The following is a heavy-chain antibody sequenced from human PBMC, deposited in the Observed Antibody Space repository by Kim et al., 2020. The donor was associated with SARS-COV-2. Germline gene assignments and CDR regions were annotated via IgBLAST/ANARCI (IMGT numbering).Heavy chain of an antibody. J-gene: IGHJ5*02. CDR2: IIPIFGTA. Sequence: SVKVSCKASGGTFSSYAISWVRQAPGQGLEWMGGIIPIFGTANYAQKFQGRVTITADKSTSTAYMELSSLRSEDTAVYYCARDGIAENWFDPWGQGTLVTVSS. CDR1: GGTFSSYA. V-gene: IGHV1-69*06. CDR3: ARDGIAENWFDP. D-gene: IGHD6-13*01.